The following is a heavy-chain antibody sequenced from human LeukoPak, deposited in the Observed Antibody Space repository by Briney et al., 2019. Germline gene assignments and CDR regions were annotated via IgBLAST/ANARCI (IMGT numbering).Heavy chain of an antibody. J-gene: IGHJ4*02. CDR2: IYGSGST. Sequence: KTGGSLRLSCTASGFTVSNNYMTWVRQAPGKGLEWVSVIYGSGSTFYADSVKGRFTISRGNAKNSLYLQMNSLRAEDTALYYCAKLGSAIFDYWGQGALVTVSS. CDR3: AKLGSAIFDY. D-gene: IGHD6-19*01. V-gene: IGHV3-69-1*02. CDR1: GFTVSNNY.